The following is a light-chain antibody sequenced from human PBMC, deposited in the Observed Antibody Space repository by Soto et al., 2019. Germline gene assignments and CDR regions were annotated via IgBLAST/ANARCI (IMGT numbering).Light chain of an antibody. V-gene: IGKV3-20*01. CDR2: GAS. CDR1: QSVSSSY. J-gene: IGKJ4*01. Sequence: EIVLTQSPGTLSLSPGERATLSCRASQSVSSSYLAWYQQKPGQAPRLLIYGASSRATGIPDRFSGSGSGTDFTLIISRLEPEDFAVYYCQQYGSSPLTFGGGTK. CDR3: QQYGSSPLT.